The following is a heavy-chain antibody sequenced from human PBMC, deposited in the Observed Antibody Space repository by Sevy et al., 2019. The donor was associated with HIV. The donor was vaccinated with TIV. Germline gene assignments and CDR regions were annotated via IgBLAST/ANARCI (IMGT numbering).Heavy chain of an antibody. V-gene: IGHV3-30*18. Sequence: GGSLRLSCAASGFTFSSYSMHWVRQAPGKGLEWVAVISYDGSNKYYADSVKGRFTISRDNSKNTLYLQMNSLRAEDTAVYYCAKEVRIVVVVAAGTAFDYWGQGTLVTVSS. J-gene: IGHJ4*02. CDR3: AKEVRIVVVVAAGTAFDY. D-gene: IGHD2-15*01. CDR1: GFTFSSYS. CDR2: ISYDGSNK.